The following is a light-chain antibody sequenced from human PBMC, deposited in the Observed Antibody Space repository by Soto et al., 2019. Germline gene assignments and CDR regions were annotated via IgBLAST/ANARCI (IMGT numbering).Light chain of an antibody. J-gene: IGKJ1*01. Sequence: DIVMTQSPDSLAVSLGERATINCKSSQTLXXXXXNKDYLSWYQQNPGQPPKLLLYWASTRELGVPDRFSGSGSGTDFTLTISSLQAEDVAVYFCQQYYTTPRTFGHGTKVEV. CDR1: QTLXXXXXNKDY. CDR2: WAS. CDR3: QQYYTTPRT. V-gene: IGKV4-1*01.